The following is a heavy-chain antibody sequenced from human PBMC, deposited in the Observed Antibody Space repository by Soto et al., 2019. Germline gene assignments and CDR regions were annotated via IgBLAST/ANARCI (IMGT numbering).Heavy chain of an antibody. Sequence: QVQLQQWGAGLLKPSETLSPTFAVSGGSRGGFHWCWIRQPPGKGLEWIGEISRSGSTNYDPSLKGRVTVSMEQSRNQVSLNLRSVTDADTAVYYCARGRTAAWIETGLFRVLFDLWGNGNLVIVSS. CDR3: ARGRTAAWIETGLFRVLFDL. J-gene: IGHJ4*01. D-gene: IGHD2-2*03. CDR1: GGSRGGFH. CDR2: ISRSGST. V-gene: IGHV4-34*01.